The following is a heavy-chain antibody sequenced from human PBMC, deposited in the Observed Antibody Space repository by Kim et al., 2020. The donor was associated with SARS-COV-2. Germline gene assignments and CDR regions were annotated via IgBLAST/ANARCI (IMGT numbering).Heavy chain of an antibody. CDR3: ARDNTGYSSGWYDY. J-gene: IGHJ4*02. Sequence: ADAVKGRFTIARENAKNSLYLQMNSLRAEDTAVYYCARDNTGYSSGWYDYWGQGTLVTVSS. D-gene: IGHD6-19*01. V-gene: IGHV3-21*01.